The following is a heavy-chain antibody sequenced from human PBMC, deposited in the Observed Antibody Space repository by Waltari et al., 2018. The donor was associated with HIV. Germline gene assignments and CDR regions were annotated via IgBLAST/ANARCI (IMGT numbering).Heavy chain of an antibody. CDR2: ISSSSSTI. J-gene: IGHJ6*02. CDR1: GFTFSSYS. CDR3: ARDALLLWFGESYYYYGMDV. Sequence: EVQLVESGGGLVQPGGSLRLSCAASGFTFSSYSMNWVRQAPGKGLEWVSYISSSSSTIYYADSVKCRFTIYRDNAKNSLYLQMNSLRDEDTAVYYCARDALLLWFGESYYYYGMDVWGQGTTVTVSS. V-gene: IGHV3-48*02. D-gene: IGHD3-10*01.